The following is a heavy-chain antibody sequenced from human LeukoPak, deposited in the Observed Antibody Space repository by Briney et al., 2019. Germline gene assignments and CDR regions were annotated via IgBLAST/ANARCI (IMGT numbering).Heavy chain of an antibody. CDR1: GGSISSYY. CDR3: ARRARYSSSWQSWFDP. Sequence: SETLSLTCTVSGGSISSYYWSWIRQPPGKGLEWIGYIYYSGSTNYNPSLKSRVTISVDTSKNQFSLKLSSVTAADTAVYYCARRARYSSSWQSWFDPWGQGTLVTVSS. V-gene: IGHV4-59*08. J-gene: IGHJ5*02. D-gene: IGHD6-13*01. CDR2: IYYSGST.